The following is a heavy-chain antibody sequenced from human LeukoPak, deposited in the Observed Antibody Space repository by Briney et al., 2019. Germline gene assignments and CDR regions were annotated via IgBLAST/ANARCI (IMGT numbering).Heavy chain of an antibody. CDR1: GGSFSGYY. J-gene: IGHJ5*02. CDR3: AMLEVVAGTEWFDP. CDR2: INHSGST. Sequence: SETLSLTCAVYGGSFSGYYWSWIRQPPGKGLEWIGEINHSGSTNYNPSLRSRVTISVDTSKNQFSLKLSSVTAADTAVYYCAMLEVVAGTEWFDPWGQGTLVTVSS. V-gene: IGHV4-34*01. D-gene: IGHD6-19*01.